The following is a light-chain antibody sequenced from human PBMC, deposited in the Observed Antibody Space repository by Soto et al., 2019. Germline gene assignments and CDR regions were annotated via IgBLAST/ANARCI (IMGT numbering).Light chain of an antibody. V-gene: IGKV3D-15*01. CDR3: QQYNNWPGT. CDR2: GAS. CDR1: QSVSNN. J-gene: IGKJ1*01. Sequence: EIVLTQSPGTLSLSPGEGATLSCRASQSVSNNYLAWYQQKPGQAPRLLISGASRRATGIPDRFSGSGSGTEFTLTIGSLQSEDCALYYCQQYNNWPGTFGQGTKVEI.